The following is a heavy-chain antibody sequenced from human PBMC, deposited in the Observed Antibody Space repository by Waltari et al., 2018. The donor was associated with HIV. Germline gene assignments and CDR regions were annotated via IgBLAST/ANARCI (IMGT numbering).Heavy chain of an antibody. J-gene: IGHJ4*02. CDR2: INTGNGNT. CDR3: ARKGAPGFYYFDS. V-gene: IGHV1-3*04. D-gene: IGHD3-10*01. Sequence: QVQLVQSGAEVKKHGASVKVSCTASGYTFTSSALHWVRQAPGQRLEWMGWINTGNGNTKYSQKFQGRVTITRDTSASTAYMELSSLKSEDTAVYYCARKGAPGFYYFDSWGQGTLVTVSS. CDR1: GYTFTSSA.